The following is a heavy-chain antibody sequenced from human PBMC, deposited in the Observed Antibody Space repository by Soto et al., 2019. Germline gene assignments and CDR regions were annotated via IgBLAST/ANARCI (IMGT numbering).Heavy chain of an antibody. D-gene: IGHD2-21*01. Sequence: SVTLSLTCTVAGDSISSSSYFRGWIRQPPGKGLECIGSIYYSGSTYYNPSLKSRVTMSVDTSKNQFSLRPSSVTAADTAVYYCVSHLKYSRAVATSDFAFWCHGTLVTVSS. CDR3: VSHLKYSRAVATSDFAF. V-gene: IGHV4-39*01. CDR1: GDSISSSSYF. J-gene: IGHJ4*01. CDR2: IYYSGST.